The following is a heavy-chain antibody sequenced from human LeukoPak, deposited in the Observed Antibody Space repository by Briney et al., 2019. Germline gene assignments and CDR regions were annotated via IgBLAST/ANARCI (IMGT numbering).Heavy chain of an antibody. CDR2: IYYSGST. D-gene: IGHD6-13*01. V-gene: IGHV4-61*08. Sequence: PSQTLSLTCAVSGGSISSGGYSWSWIRQPPGKGLEWIGYIYYSGSTNYNPSLKSRVTISVDTSKNQFSLKLSSVTAADTAVYYCARGSSSSWYHYYYGMDVWGQGTTVTVSS. CDR1: GGSISSGGYS. CDR3: ARGSSSSWYHYYYGMDV. J-gene: IGHJ6*02.